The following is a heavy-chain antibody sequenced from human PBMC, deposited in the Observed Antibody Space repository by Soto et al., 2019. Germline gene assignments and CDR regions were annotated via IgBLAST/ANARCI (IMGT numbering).Heavy chain of an antibody. J-gene: IGHJ3*02. CDR3: AREIDCTNGVCYHDAFDI. Sequence: ASVKVSCKASGYTFTSYYMHWVRQAPGQGLEWMGIINPSGGSTSYAQKFQGRVTMTRDTSTSTVYMELSSLRSEDTAVYYCAREIDCTNGVCYHDAFDIWGQGTMVTVSS. CDR2: INPSGGST. V-gene: IGHV1-46*01. D-gene: IGHD2-8*01. CDR1: GYTFTSYY.